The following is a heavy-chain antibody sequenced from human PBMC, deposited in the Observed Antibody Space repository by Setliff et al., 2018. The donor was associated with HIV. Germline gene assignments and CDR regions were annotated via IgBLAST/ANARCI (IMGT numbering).Heavy chain of an antibody. Sequence: SETLSLTCTATGGSISISSYYWGWIRQPPGKGLEWIGSMYYSGSTYYSPSLKSRVTMSVDTSKNQFSLKLSSVTAADTAVYYCARVKSGSLGGYVDYWGQGTLVTVSS. CDR1: GGSISISSYY. J-gene: IGHJ4*02. D-gene: IGHD3-10*01. V-gene: IGHV4-39*07. CDR2: MYYSGST. CDR3: ARVKSGSLGGYVDY.